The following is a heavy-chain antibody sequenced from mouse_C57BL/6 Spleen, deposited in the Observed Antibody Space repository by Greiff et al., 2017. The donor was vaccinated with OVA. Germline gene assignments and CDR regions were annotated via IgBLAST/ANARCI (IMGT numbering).Heavy chain of an antibody. CDR3: ARSELPFFAD. CDR2: IDPEDGET. V-gene: IGHV14-2*01. Sequence: EVQLQQSGAELVKPGASVKLSCTASGFNIKDYYMHWVKQRTEQGLEWIGRIDPEDGETKYAPNFQGKATITAYTSTKTAYLQLSSLTSEDAAVYYCARSELPFFADWGQGTLVTVSA. CDR1: GFNIKDYY. J-gene: IGHJ3*01.